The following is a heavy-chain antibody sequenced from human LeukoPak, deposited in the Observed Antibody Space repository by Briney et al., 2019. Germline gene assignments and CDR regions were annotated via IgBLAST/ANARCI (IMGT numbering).Heavy chain of an antibody. J-gene: IGHJ3*02. CDR3: ARGSIVGATGDAFDI. Sequence: ASVKVSCKASGYTFTTFGISWVRQAPGQGLEWMGWISAYNANTNYAQKLQGRVTMTTDTSTSTVYMELRSLRSDDTAVYYCARGSIVGATGDAFDIWGQGTMVTVSS. CDR2: ISAYNANT. CDR1: GYTFTTFG. V-gene: IGHV1-18*01. D-gene: IGHD1-26*01.